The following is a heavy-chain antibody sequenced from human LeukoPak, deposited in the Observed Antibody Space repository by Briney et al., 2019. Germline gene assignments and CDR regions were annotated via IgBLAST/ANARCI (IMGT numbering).Heavy chain of an antibody. V-gene: IGHV4-39*07. J-gene: IGHJ4*02. CDR3: ARRNGQDIVATFRRRYYFDY. Sequence: SETLSLTCTVSGGSISGSIYYWGWIRQPPGKGLEWIGSIHYSGSTNYNPSLKSRVTISINTSKNQFSLKLSSVTAADTAVYYCARRNGQDIVATFRRRYYFDYWGQGTLVTVSS. CDR1: GGSISGSIYY. CDR2: IHYSGST. D-gene: IGHD5-12*01.